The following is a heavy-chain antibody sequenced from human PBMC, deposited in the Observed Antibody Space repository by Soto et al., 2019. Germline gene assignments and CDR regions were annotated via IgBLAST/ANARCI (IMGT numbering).Heavy chain of an antibody. CDR1: GDSISISSYY. CDR2: MYYSGST. CDR3: AAMLIVGATPYDLEY. V-gene: IGHV4-39*01. D-gene: IGHD1-26*01. J-gene: IGHJ4*01. Sequence: SETLCHSCTIFGDSISISSYYWAWIRQPPGKGLEWIGSMYYSGSTYNNLSLKSRVTMSVDTPKKQFSMILSSVTAADTAVYYCAAMLIVGATPYDLEYWDEGYLVTGSS.